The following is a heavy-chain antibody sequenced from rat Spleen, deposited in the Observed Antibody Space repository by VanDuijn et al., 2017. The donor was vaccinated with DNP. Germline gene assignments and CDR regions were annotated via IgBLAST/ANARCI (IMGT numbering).Heavy chain of an antibody. CDR3: ARDEEYYFDY. J-gene: IGHJ2*01. Sequence: EVQLVESGGGLVQPGRSLKLSCAASGFTFSNYDMVWVRQAPTKGLEWVASISYDGGNTYYRDSVKGRFTISRDNAKSSLYLQMDSLRSEDTATYYCARDEEYYFDYWGQGVMVTVSS. V-gene: IGHV5-20*01. CDR2: ISYDGGNT. CDR1: GFTFSNYD.